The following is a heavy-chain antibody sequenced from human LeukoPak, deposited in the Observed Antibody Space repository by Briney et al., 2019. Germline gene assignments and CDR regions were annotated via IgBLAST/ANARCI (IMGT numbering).Heavy chain of an antibody. Sequence: SETLSPTCTVSGGSLSIIGNYCGWIRQPPGKGLEWIGTISYGGSTYYSPSLKSRVTISVDTSKNHFSLKLSSVTAADTAVYYCARTIVVVVASTICCWGQLILVTVSS. V-gene: IGHV4-39*02. D-gene: IGHD2-15*01. CDR2: ISYGGST. CDR3: ARTIVVVVASTICC. CDR1: GGSLSIIGNY. J-gene: IGHJ4*02.